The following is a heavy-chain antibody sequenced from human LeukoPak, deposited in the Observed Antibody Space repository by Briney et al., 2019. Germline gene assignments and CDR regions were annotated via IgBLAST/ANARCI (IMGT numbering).Heavy chain of an antibody. V-gene: IGHV3-7*01. CDR1: GFTFSSYW. J-gene: IGHJ6*02. D-gene: IGHD6-13*01. Sequence: GGSLRLSCAASGFTFSSYWMSWVRQAPGKGLEWVANIKQDGSEKYYVDSVKGRFTISRDNAKNSLYLQMNSLRAEDTAVYYCARVGKVAARVGFYYYGMDVWGQGTTVTVSS. CDR2: IKQDGSEK. CDR3: ARVGKVAARVGFYYYGMDV.